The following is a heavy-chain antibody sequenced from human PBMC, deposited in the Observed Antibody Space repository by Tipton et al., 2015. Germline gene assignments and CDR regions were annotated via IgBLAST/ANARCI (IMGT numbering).Heavy chain of an antibody. J-gene: IGHJ4*02. V-gene: IGHV4-61*08. CDR3: ARVRYSNSSPYIDY. D-gene: IGHD6-6*01. CDR2: IYHIGTT. Sequence: TLSLTCTVSGGSVNSGDYYWSWIRQPPGTGLEWLGFIYHIGTTNYKPSVKSRVTISIDTSKNQFFLKITSVTAADTAVYYCARVRYSNSSPYIDYWGQGTLVTVSS. CDR1: GGSVNSGDYY.